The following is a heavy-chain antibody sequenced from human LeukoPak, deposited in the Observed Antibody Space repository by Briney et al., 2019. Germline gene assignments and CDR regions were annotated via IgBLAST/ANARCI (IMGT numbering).Heavy chain of an antibody. CDR1: GYTFITYY. Sequence: ASVKVSCKAFGYTFITYYMHWVRQAPGQGLEWMEIINPSGGTTSYAQKFQGRVTMTRDTSTSTVYMELSSLRSEDTAVYYCARGPYGDYGDYWGQGTLVTVSS. CDR3: ARGPYGDYGDY. J-gene: IGHJ4*02. V-gene: IGHV1-46*01. D-gene: IGHD4-17*01. CDR2: INPSGGTT.